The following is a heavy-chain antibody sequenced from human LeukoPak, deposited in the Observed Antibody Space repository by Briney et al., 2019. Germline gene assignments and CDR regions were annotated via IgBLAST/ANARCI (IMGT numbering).Heavy chain of an antibody. D-gene: IGHD2-15*01. CDR1: GFTFNDHD. J-gene: IGHJ3*01. CDR3: AKPRDIDSWAFDV. Sequence: GRSLRLSCAASGFTFNDHDMHWVRQAPGKGLEWVAGISYDGRNKYYADSVKGRFTISRDNSKNTLNLQMNSLRTEDTAVYYCAKPRDIDSWAFDVWGQGTMVTVS. V-gene: IGHV3-30*18. CDR2: ISYDGRNK.